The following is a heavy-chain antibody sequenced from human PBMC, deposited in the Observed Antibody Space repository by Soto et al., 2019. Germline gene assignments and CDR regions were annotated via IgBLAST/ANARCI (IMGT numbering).Heavy chain of an antibody. V-gene: IGHV4-39*01. CDR1: DGSISNSNYY. CDR3: ARRDFYGGNFDL. Sequence: QLQLQESGPGVLKPSETLSLTCSVSDGSISNSNYYWAWIRQPPGKGLEWIGSIYYSGTTYYKPSLKSRVTIFVNTSKNPFSLRVNSVTAADTAVYYCARRDFYGGNFDLWGRGTLV. J-gene: IGHJ2*01. CDR2: IYYSGTT. D-gene: IGHD4-17*01.